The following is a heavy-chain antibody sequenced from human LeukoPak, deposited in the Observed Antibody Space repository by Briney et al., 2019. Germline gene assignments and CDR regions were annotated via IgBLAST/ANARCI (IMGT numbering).Heavy chain of an antibody. CDR2: ISSSSSYI. CDR1: GFTFSSYW. V-gene: IGHV3-21*01. CDR3: ARNYDYVWGSYRLSAFDI. J-gene: IGHJ3*02. Sequence: GGSLRLSCAASGFTFSSYWMHWVRQAPGKGLEWVSSISSSSSYIYYADSVKGRFTISRDNAKNSLYLQMNSLRAEDTAVYYCARNYDYVWGSYRLSAFDIWGQGTMVTVSS. D-gene: IGHD3-16*02.